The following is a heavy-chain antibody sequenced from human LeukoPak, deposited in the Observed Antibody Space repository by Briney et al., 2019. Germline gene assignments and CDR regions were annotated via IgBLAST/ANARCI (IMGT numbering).Heavy chain of an antibody. Sequence: SETLSLTCAVYGGSFSGYYWSWIRQPPGKGLEWIGEINHSGSTNYNPSLKSRVTISVDTSKNQFSLKLSSVTAADTAVYYCASFRFLEWSYYYCGMDVWGQGTTVTVSS. CDR1: GGSFSGYY. CDR2: INHSGST. J-gene: IGHJ6*02. D-gene: IGHD3-3*01. V-gene: IGHV4-34*01. CDR3: ASFRFLEWSYYYCGMDV.